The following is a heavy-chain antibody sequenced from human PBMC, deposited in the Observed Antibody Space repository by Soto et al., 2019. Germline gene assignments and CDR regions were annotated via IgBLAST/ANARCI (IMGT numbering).Heavy chain of an antibody. CDR2: IKQDGGEK. Sequence: GGSLRLSCAASGFTLSSYWMSWVRQAPGKGLEWAANIKQDGGEKHYVDSVKGRFTISRDNAKNSLYLQMNSLRPEDTAVYYCASFTSGSWYFDCWGQGTLVTVSS. D-gene: IGHD6-13*01. J-gene: IGHJ4*02. V-gene: IGHV3-7*05. CDR3: ASFTSGSWYFDC. CDR1: GFTLSSYW.